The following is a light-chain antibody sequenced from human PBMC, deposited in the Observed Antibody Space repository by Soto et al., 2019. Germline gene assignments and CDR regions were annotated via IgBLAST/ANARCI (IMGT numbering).Light chain of an antibody. J-gene: IGKJ3*01. CDR3: QQRSSWPPKIT. Sequence: EIVLTQSPGTLSLSPGERATLSCRASQSVSSYLAWYQQKPGQAPRLLIYDASNRAIGIPARFSGSGSGTDFTLTISSLEPEDFAVYYCQQRSSWPPKITFGPGTKVDIK. V-gene: IGKV3-11*01. CDR1: QSVSSY. CDR2: DAS.